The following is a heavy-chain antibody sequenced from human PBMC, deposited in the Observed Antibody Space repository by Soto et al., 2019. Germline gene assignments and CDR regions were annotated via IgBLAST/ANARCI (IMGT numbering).Heavy chain of an antibody. D-gene: IGHD2-2*01. Sequence: QVQLQESGPGLVKPSGTLSLACTVSGDSISSSAWWAWVRQAAGKGLEWIGEIHHTGTVNYNAALKSLVTTSVDKAKNQFSLKLTSVPAADPAVYYCARSPCSAISCYAGRAFDIWGQGTMVTVSS. J-gene: IGHJ3*02. V-gene: IGHV4-4*02. CDR2: IHHTGTV. CDR3: ARSPCSAISCYAGRAFDI. CDR1: GDSISSSAW.